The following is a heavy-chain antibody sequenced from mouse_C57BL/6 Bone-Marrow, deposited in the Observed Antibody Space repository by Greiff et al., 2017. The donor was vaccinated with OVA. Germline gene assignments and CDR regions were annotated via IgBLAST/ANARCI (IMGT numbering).Heavy chain of an antibody. D-gene: IGHD1-1*01. CDR3: ARDGYHGSSPYYFDY. J-gene: IGHJ2*01. CDR2: IDPSDSHT. V-gene: IGHV1-50*01. CDR1: GYTFTSYW. Sequence: QVQLQQPGAELVKPGASVKLSCKASGYTFTSYWMQWVKQRPGQGLEWIGEIDPSDSHTNYNQKFKGKATLTVDTSSSTAYMQLSSLTSEDSAVYYCARDGYHGSSPYYFDYWGQGTTLTVSS.